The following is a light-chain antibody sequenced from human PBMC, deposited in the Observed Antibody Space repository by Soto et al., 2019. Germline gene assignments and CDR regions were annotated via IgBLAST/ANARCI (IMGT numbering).Light chain of an antibody. CDR2: RNN. CDR3: ATWDASLNGFYV. J-gene: IGLJ1*01. CDR1: TSNIGSNY. V-gene: IGLV1-47*01. Sequence: QSMMTHPPSASGTPGQGVTISCSGSTSNIGSNYVYWYQQLPGTAPKLLIYRNNQRPSGVPDRFSGSKSGTSASLAISGLRSDDEADYFCATWDASLNGFYVFGTGTKVTVL.